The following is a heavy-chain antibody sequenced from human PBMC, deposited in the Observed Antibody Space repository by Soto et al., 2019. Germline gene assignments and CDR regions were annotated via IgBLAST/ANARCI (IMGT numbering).Heavy chain of an antibody. CDR1: GFIFSNYA. CDR3: AKDTGMGGGSDFDY. V-gene: IGHV3-23*01. J-gene: IGHJ4*02. Sequence: EVQLLESGGGLVQPGGSLRLSCAPSGFIFSNYAMSWVRQARGKGLEWVSAISGSGADTYYTESVKGRFTVSRDNFKNTLYLQVNSLTADDTAVYYCAKDTGMGGGSDFDYCGQGTLVTVS. D-gene: IGHD2-15*01. CDR2: ISGSGADT.